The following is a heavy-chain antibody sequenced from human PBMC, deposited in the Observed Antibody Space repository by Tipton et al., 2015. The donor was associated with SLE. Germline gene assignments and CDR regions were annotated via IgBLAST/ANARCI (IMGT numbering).Heavy chain of an antibody. Sequence: TLSLTCAVSGGSISRSHWWSWVRQPPGKGLQWIGEISHSGTTSYNPSLQSRVTISVDKSKNQLSLRMNSVTAADTAVYYCARLDWGYFDYWGQGTLVTVSS. CDR3: ARLDWGYFDY. CDR2: ISHSGTT. D-gene: IGHD3/OR15-3a*01. J-gene: IGHJ4*01. V-gene: IGHV4-4*02. CDR1: GGSISRSHW.